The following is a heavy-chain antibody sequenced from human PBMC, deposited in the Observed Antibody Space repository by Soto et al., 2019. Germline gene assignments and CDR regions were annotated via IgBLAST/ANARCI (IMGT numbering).Heavy chain of an antibody. J-gene: IGHJ3*02. Sequence: GGSLRLSCAASGFTFSNAWMNWVRQAPGKGLEWVGRIKSKTDGGTTDYAATVKGRFTISRDDSKNTLYLQMNSLKTEDTAVYYCTTDLSVADAFDIWGQGTMVTVSS. D-gene: IGHD2-15*01. CDR1: GFTFSNAW. CDR2: IKSKTDGGTT. V-gene: IGHV3-15*07. CDR3: TTDLSVADAFDI.